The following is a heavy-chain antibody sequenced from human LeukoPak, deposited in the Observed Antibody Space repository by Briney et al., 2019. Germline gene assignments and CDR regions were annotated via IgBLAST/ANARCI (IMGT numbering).Heavy chain of an antibody. D-gene: IGHD2-2*01. CDR1: GFTFSSCA. Sequence: GGSLRLSCAASGFTFSSCAMSWVRQAPGKGLEWVSAISGSGGSTYYADSVRGRFTISRDNSKNTLYLQMSSLRADDTAVYYCAKDRCLTTTCYVDYWGQGTLVTVSS. CDR3: AKDRCLTTTCYVDY. V-gene: IGHV3-23*01. CDR2: ISGSGGST. J-gene: IGHJ4*02.